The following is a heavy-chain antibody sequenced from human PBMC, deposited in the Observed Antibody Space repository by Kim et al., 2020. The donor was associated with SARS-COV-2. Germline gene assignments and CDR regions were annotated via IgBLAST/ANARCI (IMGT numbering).Heavy chain of an antibody. J-gene: IGHJ5*02. Sequence: SETLSLTCTVSGGSISGYYWSWIRQPAGKGLEWIGYIYFTGTTSYNPSLKSRLSISVDTSKNQFSLKLTSVTAADTAGYYCAKAEDIALDYGDYEPVWFDPWGEGTLVTVSS. V-gene: IGHV4-59*01. CDR3: AKAEDIALDYGDYEPVWFDP. CDR2: IYFTGTT. CDR1: GGSISGYY. D-gene: IGHD4-17*01.